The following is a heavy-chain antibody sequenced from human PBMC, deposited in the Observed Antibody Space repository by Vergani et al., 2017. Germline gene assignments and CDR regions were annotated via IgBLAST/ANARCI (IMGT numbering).Heavy chain of an antibody. Sequence: EVQLVQSGAEVKKPGESLKISCKCSGYSFTSYLIGWVRQMPGKGLELMGIIYPGDAGTRYSPSFQGQATISADKSISTAYLQWSSLKASDTAMYYCARAHMVRGVIGAFDIWGQGTMITVSS. CDR3: ARAHMVRGVIGAFDI. V-gene: IGHV5-51*01. J-gene: IGHJ3*02. CDR2: IYPGDAGT. CDR1: GYSFTSYL. D-gene: IGHD3-10*01.